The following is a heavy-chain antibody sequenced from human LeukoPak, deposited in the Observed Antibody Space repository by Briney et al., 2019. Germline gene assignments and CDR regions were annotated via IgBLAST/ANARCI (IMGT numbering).Heavy chain of an antibody. CDR1: GFTFSSYA. CDR2: ISYDGGNK. Sequence: GGSLRLSCAASGFTFSSYAMHWVRQAPGKGLEWVAVISYDGGNKYYADSVKGRFTISRDNSKNTLYLQMNSLRAEDTAVYYCARDDSSGYYPTLRYYFDYWGQGTLVTVSS. V-gene: IGHV3-30-3*01. D-gene: IGHD3-22*01. J-gene: IGHJ4*02. CDR3: ARDDSSGYYPTLRYYFDY.